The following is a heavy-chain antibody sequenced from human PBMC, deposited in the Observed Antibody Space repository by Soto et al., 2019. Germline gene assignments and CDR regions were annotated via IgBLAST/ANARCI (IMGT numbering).Heavy chain of an antibody. J-gene: IGHJ6*02. D-gene: IGHD3-16*01. CDR3: ARGGPVRRSLDV. V-gene: IGHV4-4*02. CDR1: GGSISSNNW. CDR2: IYHSGST. Sequence: SETLSLTCAVSGGSISSNNWWSWVRQPPGKGLEWIGEIYHSGSTNYNPSLNSRVTIAVDKSKNQFSLNLRSVTAADTAVYYCARGGPVRRSLDVWGQGTTVTAP.